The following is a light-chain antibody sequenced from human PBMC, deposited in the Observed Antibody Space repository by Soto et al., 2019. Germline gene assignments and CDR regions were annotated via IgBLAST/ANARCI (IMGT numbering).Light chain of an antibody. J-gene: IGKJ4*01. CDR1: QSVSSSY. CDR2: GAS. Sequence: RVMSHSPCTLSLSPVERATLSCSAIQSVSSSYLAWYQQKPGQAPRLLIYGASSRATGIPDRFSGSGSGTDFTLTISRLEPEDFAVYYCQQYGSSPLITFGGGTKVDIK. CDR3: QQYGSSPLIT. V-gene: IGKV3-20*01.